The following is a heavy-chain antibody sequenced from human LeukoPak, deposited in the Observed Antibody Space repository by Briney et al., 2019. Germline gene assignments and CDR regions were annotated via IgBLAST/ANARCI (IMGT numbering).Heavy chain of an antibody. CDR3: AREDTDDYYYYMDV. CDR1: GFTFSSYG. V-gene: IGHV3-23*01. CDR2: ISGSGGST. Sequence: GGSLRLSCAASGFTFSSYGMSWVRQAPGKGLEWVSAISGSGGSTNYADSVKGRFTISRDNSKNTLYLQMNSLRAEDTAVYYCAREDTDDYYYYMDVWGKGTTVTVSS. D-gene: IGHD5-18*01. J-gene: IGHJ6*03.